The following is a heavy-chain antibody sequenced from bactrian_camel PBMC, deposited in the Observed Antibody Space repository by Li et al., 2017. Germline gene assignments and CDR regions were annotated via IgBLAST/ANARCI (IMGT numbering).Heavy chain of an antibody. CDR2: VDSDGSI. V-gene: IGHV3S53*01. J-gene: IGHJ4*01. CDR3: AADRGSYYLTRSCRLVRYEYNY. CDR1: GETHMRYC. D-gene: IGHD1*01. Sequence: HVQLVESGGGSVQAGGSLRLSCVASGETHMRYCLAWFRQAPGKEREGIAGVDSDGSISYADSVKGRFTISRDDAKSTVYLQMNTLKPEDTAMYYCAADRGSYYLTRSCRLVRYEYNYWGQGTQVTVS.